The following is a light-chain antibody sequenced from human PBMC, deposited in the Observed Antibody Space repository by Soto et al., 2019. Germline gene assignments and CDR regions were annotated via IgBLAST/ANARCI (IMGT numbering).Light chain of an antibody. CDR2: GAS. J-gene: IGKJ3*01. V-gene: IGKV3-20*01. Sequence: ELVSTQSPGTLSFSTGERATLSCRASQSVSSSYLAWYQQKPGQAPRLLIYGASSRATGIPCRFSGSGSGTDFTLTISRLEPEDFAVYYCRQYDRSSFTFGPGTKVDIK. CDR1: QSVSSSY. CDR3: RQYDRSSFT.